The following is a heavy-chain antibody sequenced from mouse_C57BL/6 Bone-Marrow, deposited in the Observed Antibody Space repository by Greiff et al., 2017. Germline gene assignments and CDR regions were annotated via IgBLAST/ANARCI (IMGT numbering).Heavy chain of an antibody. Sequence: EVTLVESGGGLVQPGGSLSLSCAASGFTFTDYYMSWVRQPPGKALEWLGFIRNKANGYTTEYSASVKGRFTISRDNSQSILYLLMNALGAEDSATYYCASPRVPHVGWYFDVWGTGTTVTVSS. CDR1: GFTFTDYY. D-gene: IGHD3-1*01. CDR2: IRNKANGYTT. J-gene: IGHJ1*03. V-gene: IGHV7-3*01. CDR3: ASPRVPHVGWYFDV.